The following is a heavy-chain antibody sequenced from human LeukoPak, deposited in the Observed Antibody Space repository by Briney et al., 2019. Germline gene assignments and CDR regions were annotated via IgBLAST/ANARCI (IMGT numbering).Heavy chain of an antibody. J-gene: IGHJ5*02. CDR1: GGSLSSSSYY. D-gene: IGHD6-13*01. Sequence: SETLSLTCTVSGGSLSSSSYYWGWLRQPPGTGLEWIGSIYYSWSTYYNPPLKSRVTISVDTSKNQFSLKLSSVTAADTAVYYCARESPPKKYSSSWYRYNWLDPWGQGTLVTVSS. V-gene: IGHV4-39*07. CDR2: IYYSWST. CDR3: ARESPPKKYSSSWYRYNWLDP.